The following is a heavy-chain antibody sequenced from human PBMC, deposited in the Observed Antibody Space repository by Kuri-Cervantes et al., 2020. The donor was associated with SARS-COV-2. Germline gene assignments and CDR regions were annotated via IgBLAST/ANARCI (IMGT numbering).Heavy chain of an antibody. Sequence: GESLKISCAASGYTFTSYYMHWVRQAPGQGLEWMGIINPSGGSTSYAQKFQGRVTMTRDTSTSTVYMELSSLRSEDTAVYYCARAELTGIDYWGQGTLVTVSS. CDR3: ARAELTGIDY. CDR2: INPSGGST. J-gene: IGHJ4*02. D-gene: IGHD7-27*01. CDR1: GYTFTSYY. V-gene: IGHV1-46*01.